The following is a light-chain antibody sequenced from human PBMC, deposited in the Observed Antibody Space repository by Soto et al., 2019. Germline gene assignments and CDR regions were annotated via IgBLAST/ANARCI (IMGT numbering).Light chain of an antibody. J-gene: IGLJ1*01. V-gene: IGLV2-14*03. CDR1: SSDFGGYNY. Sequence: QSVLTQPASVSASPGQSISISCTGTSSDFGGYNYVSWYQQHPRKAPKLMIYDVSNRPSGVSNRFSGSKSGNTASLTISGLQAEDEADYYCSSYTSSTTLGVFGTGTKVTVL. CDR3: SSYTSSTTLGV. CDR2: DVS.